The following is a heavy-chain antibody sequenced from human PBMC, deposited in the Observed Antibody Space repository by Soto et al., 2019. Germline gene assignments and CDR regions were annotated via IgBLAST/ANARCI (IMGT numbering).Heavy chain of an antibody. CDR3: ARDLWGYCGTDCYPRDV. Sequence: QVRLQESGPGLVKPSETLSLTCTVSGGSISRYYWSWIRQPPGKGLELIGYLYNAGSTIYNPSLNSRVTIAVDMSQNQFSLNLNYVTAADTAVYYCARDLWGYCGTDCYPRDVWGQGTTVTVSS. CDR1: GGSISRYY. J-gene: IGHJ6*02. V-gene: IGHV4-59*01. D-gene: IGHD2-21*02. CDR2: LYNAGST.